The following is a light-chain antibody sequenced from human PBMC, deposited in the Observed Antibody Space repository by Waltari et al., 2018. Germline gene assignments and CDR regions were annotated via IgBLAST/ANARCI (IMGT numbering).Light chain of an antibody. V-gene: IGKV4-1*01. CDR3: QQYYSNPRT. J-gene: IGKJ1*01. CDR1: QSVLYSSNNKNY. CDR2: WAS. Sequence: DIVMTQSPDSLAVSLGERATINCKSSQSVLYSSNNKNYLAWYQQKPGQPPKLLIYWASTRESGVPDRFSGSGSGTDFILTISSLQAEDVAVYYCQQYYSNPRTFG.